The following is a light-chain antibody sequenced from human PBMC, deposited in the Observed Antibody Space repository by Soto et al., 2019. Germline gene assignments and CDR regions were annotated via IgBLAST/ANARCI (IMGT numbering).Light chain of an antibody. J-gene: IGKJ4*01. CDR1: QSVSTY. CDR3: QQRINWPPVT. Sequence: VLTQSPATLSLSPGERATLSCRASQSVSTYLAWYPQKPGQAPRLLIYDASNRATGIPARFSGSGSGTDFTLTISSLEPEDFAVYYCQQRINWPPVTFGGGTKVEIK. CDR2: DAS. V-gene: IGKV3-11*01.